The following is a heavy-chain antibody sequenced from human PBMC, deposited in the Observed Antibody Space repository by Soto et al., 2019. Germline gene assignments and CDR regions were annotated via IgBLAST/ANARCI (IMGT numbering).Heavy chain of an antibody. CDR3: ARGGNYYDSSGEIDY. CDR1: GGSVSSGSSY. D-gene: IGHD3-22*01. Sequence: QVQLQESGPGLVKPSETLSLTCTVSGGSVSSGSSYWSWIRQPPGKGLEGIGYIYYSGSTNYNPSLKSRVTISVDTSKNQFSLKLSSVTAADTAVYYCARGGNYYDSSGEIDYWGQGTLVTVSS. J-gene: IGHJ4*02. CDR2: IYYSGST. V-gene: IGHV4-61*01.